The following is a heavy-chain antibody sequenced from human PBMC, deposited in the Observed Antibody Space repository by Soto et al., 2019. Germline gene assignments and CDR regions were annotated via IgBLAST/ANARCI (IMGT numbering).Heavy chain of an antibody. CDR1: GFTFDDYA. V-gene: IGHV3-9*01. D-gene: IGHD6-19*01. CDR3: AKARYSSGWYLDAFDI. J-gene: IGHJ3*02. CDR2: ISWNSGSI. Sequence: EVQLVESGGGLAQPGGSLRLSCAASGFTFDDYAMHWVRQAPGKGLEWVSGISWNSGSIGYADSVKGRFTISRDNAKNSLYLQMNSLRAEDTALYYCAKARYSSGWYLDAFDIWGQGTMVTVSS.